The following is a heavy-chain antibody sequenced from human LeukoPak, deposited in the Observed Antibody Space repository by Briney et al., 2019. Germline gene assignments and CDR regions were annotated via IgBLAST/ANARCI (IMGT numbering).Heavy chain of an antibody. CDR2: IYYSGST. Sequence: PSETLSLTCTVSGGSMSSSSYYWGWIRQPPGKGLEWIGSIYYSGSTYYNPSLKSRVTISVDTSKNQFSLKLSSVTAADTAVYYCARLGYDSSGYYFPRRGYFDYWGQGTLVTVSS. CDR1: GGSMSSSSYY. J-gene: IGHJ4*02. CDR3: ARLGYDSSGYYFPRRGYFDY. D-gene: IGHD3-22*01. V-gene: IGHV4-39*01.